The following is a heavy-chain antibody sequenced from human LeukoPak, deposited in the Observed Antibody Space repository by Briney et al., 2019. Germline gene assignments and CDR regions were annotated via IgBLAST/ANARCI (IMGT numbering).Heavy chain of an antibody. CDR2: INPDGTTT. V-gene: IGHV3-74*01. D-gene: IGHD3-22*01. CDR1: GFTFSSYW. J-gene: IGHJ4*02. Sequence: GVSLRLSCAASGFTFSSYWMHWVRQAPGKGLVWFSRINPDGTTTSYADSVKGRFTISRDNAKNTLYLQMNSLRAEDTAVYYCARGLLNYYDSSGYYDYWGQGTLVTVSS. CDR3: ARGLLNYYDSSGYYDY.